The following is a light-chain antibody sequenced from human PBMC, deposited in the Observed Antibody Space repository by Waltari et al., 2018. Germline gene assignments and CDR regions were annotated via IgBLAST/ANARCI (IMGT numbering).Light chain of an antibody. J-gene: IGLJ3*02. Sequence: QSALTQPASVSGSPGQSITISCTATSSDVGRYNLVSWYQHHPGKAPQLMIYEGSKRPSGVSNRFSGSKSDNMASLTISGLQAEDEADYYCCSYGGSSSNWVFGGGTKLTVL. CDR2: EGS. CDR1: SSDVGRYNL. V-gene: IGLV2-23*01. CDR3: CSYGGSSSNWV.